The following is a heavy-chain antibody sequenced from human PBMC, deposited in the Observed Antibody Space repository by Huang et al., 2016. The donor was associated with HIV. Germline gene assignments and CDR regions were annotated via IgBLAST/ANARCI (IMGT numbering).Heavy chain of an antibody. D-gene: IGHD7-27*01. J-gene: IGHJ4*02. CDR1: GFTFSAYW. CDR3: ATGLGSFDY. CDR2: IRQDESEK. V-gene: IGHV3-7*01. Sequence: EVQLVESGGGLVQPGGSLRLSCAASGFTFSAYWMSWVRQAQGKVLGWVANIRQDESEKYYVDSVKGRFTISRDNAKNSLYLQMNSLRAEDTAVYYCATGLGSFDYWGQGSLVTVSS.